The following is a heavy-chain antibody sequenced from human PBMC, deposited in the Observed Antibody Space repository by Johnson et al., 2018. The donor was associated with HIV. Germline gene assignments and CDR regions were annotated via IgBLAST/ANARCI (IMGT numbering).Heavy chain of an antibody. CDR1: EFTVSGGY. CDR3: ARDLRNRGWSNGFEV. D-gene: IGHD6-19*01. Sequence: VQLVESGGGLIQPGGSLRLSCAASEFTVSGGYMNWVRQAPGKGLEWVSVIYSGGSTYYADSVKGRFTISRDNSKNTLYLQMNSLRAEDTALYYCARDLRNRGWSNGFEVWGQGTMVTVSS. J-gene: IGHJ3*01. CDR2: IYSGGST. V-gene: IGHV3-53*01.